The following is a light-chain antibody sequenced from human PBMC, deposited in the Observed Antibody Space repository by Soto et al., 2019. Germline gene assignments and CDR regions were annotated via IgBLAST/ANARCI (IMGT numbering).Light chain of an antibody. V-gene: IGKV3-15*01. CDR1: QSVSSK. J-gene: IGKJ5*01. CDR3: QQYNNWPPIT. CDR2: GAS. Sequence: EIVMTQSPATLSVSPGERATLSCRASQSVSSKLAWYQQKPGQAPRLLTYGASTRATGIPARFSGSGSATEFTLTISSLQSEDFAIYYCQQYNNWPPITFGQGTRLEIK.